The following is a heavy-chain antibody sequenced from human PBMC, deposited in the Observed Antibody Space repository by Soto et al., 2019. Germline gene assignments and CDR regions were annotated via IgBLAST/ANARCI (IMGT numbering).Heavy chain of an antibody. CDR1: GFTFSMYW. V-gene: IGHV3-74*01. J-gene: IGHJ4*02. Sequence: EVQLVESGGDLVQPGGSLRLSCTASGFTFSMYWMHWVRQVPGTGPEWVSRISDDGSRADYADSVKGRFTISRDNAKNTLYLEMHVLRADDTAVYYCTRGPRPSSVGTGAFWGQGTPVTVAS. CDR3: TRGPRPSSVGTGAF. D-gene: IGHD3-10*01. CDR2: ISDDGSRA.